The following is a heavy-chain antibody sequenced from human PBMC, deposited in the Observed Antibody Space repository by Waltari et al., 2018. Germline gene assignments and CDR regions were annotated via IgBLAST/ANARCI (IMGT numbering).Heavy chain of an antibody. CDR3: AKPPGIAVAATNDAFDI. V-gene: IGHV3-23*01. J-gene: IGHJ3*02. CDR2: ISGSGGST. Sequence: EVQLLESGGGLVQPGGSLRLSCAASGFTFSSYAMSWVRQAPGRGLEWVSAISGSGGSTYYTDSVKGRFTISRDNSKNTLYLQMNSLRAEDTAVYYCAKPPGIAVAATNDAFDIWGQGTMVTVSS. CDR1: GFTFSSYA. D-gene: IGHD6-19*01.